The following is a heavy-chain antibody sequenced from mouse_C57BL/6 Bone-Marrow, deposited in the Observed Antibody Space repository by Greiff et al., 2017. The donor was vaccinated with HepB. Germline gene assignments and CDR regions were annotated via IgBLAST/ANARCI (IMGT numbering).Heavy chain of an antibody. CDR2: IDPENGDT. Sequence: VQLQQSGAELVRPGASVKLSCTASGFNIKDDYMHWVKQRPEQGLEWIGWIDPENGDTEYASKFQGKATITADTSSNTAYLQLSILTSEDTAVYYGTTYSSPYYYAMDYWGQGTSVTVSS. J-gene: IGHJ4*01. CDR3: TTYSSPYYYAMDY. D-gene: IGHD2-5*01. V-gene: IGHV14-4*01. CDR1: GFNIKDDY.